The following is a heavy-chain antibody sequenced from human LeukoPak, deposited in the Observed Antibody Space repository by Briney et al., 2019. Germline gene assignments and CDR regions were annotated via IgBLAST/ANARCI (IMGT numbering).Heavy chain of an antibody. CDR3: ARVTRYYYDRRRNWFDP. J-gene: IGHJ5*02. Sequence: PSETLSLTCAVYGGSFSGYYWSWIRQPPGKGLEWIGEINHSGSTNYNPSLKSRVTISVDTSKNQFSLKLSSVTAADTAVYYCARVTRYYYDRRRNWFDPWGQGTLVTVSS. CDR2: INHSGST. V-gene: IGHV4-34*01. CDR1: GGSFSGYY. D-gene: IGHD3-22*01.